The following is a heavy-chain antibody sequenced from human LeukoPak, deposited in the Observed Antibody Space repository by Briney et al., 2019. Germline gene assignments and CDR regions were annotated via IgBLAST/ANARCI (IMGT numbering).Heavy chain of an antibody. Sequence: GGSPRLSCAASGFAFSDFSMNWVRQAPGKGLEWVANIRGSGSGMGRGNYYADSVQGRFTISRDNAKNSLYLQMNSLRAEDTAFYYCARDDNWGFDYWGQGALVTVSS. CDR3: ARDDNWGFDY. D-gene: IGHD7-27*01. V-gene: IGHV3-21*05. CDR1: GFAFSDFS. J-gene: IGHJ4*02. CDR2: IRGSGSGM.